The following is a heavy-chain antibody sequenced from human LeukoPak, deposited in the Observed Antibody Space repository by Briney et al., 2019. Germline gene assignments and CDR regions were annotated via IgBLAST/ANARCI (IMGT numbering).Heavy chain of an antibody. J-gene: IGHJ4*02. CDR2: IYHSGST. CDR3: ARARTSDYYDSSGPNFDY. D-gene: IGHD3-22*01. CDR1: GLTFSKYA. Sequence: GSLRLSCAASGLTFSKYAMMWLRQAPGKGLEWIGYIYHSGSTYYNPSLKSRVTISVDRSKNQFSLKLSSVTAADTAVYYCARARTSDYYDSSGPNFDYWGQGTLVTVSS. V-gene: IGHV4-4*02.